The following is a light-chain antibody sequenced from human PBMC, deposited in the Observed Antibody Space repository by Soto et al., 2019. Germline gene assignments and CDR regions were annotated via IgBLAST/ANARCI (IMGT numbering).Light chain of an antibody. V-gene: IGKV3-11*01. CDR3: QQRSIWPT. Sequence: EIVLTQSPATLSLSPGERATLSCRASQSVSSYLAWYQQKPGQAPRLLISDAFNRATGIPARFSGRGSGTDFTLTISSLEPEDFAVYYCQQRSIWPTFGGGTKVEIK. CDR1: QSVSSY. CDR2: DAF. J-gene: IGKJ4*01.